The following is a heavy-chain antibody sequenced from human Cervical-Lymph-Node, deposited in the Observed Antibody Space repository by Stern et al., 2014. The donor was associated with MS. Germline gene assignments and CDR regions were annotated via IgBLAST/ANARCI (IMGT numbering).Heavy chain of an antibody. CDR1: GGSISGYD. D-gene: IGHD5-24*01. CDR3: ARSRDAYSPLAY. Sequence: VQLVESGPGLVKPSETLSLTCTVSGGSISGYDCSWIRQPPGKGLAWIGHIYYSGSTNYIPSLKSRVSISIDTPKNQFSLKLSSVTAADTDVYYCARSRDAYSPLAYWGQGALVTVSS. J-gene: IGHJ4*02. CDR2: IYYSGST. V-gene: IGHV4-59*01.